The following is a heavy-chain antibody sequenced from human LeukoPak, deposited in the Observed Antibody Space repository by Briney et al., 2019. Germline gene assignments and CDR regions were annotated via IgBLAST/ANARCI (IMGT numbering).Heavy chain of an antibody. CDR2: IYYSGST. V-gene: IGHV4-59*08. J-gene: IGHJ4*02. D-gene: IGHD2-15*01. CDR1: GGSISSYY. CDR3: ARTPDCSGGSCYSVIFDY. Sequence: PSETLSLTCTVSGGSISSYYWSWIRQPPGKGLEWIGYIYYSGSTNYNPSLKSRVTISVDTSKNQFSLKLSSVTAADTAVYYCARTPDCSGGSCYSVIFDYWGQGTLVTVSS.